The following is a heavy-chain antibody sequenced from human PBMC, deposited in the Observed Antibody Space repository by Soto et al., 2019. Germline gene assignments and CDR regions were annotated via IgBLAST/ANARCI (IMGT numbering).Heavy chain of an antibody. V-gene: IGHV4-30-4*01. D-gene: IGHD4-17*01. CDR1: GGSISSGDYY. Sequence: QVQLQESGPGLVKPSQTLSLTCTVSGGSISSGDYYWSWIRQPPGKGLEWIGYIYYSGSTYYNPSLKSRVTISVDTSKNQFSLKLSSVTAAYTAVYYCARDGNGDYRLDAFDIWGQGTMVTVSS. J-gene: IGHJ3*02. CDR2: IYYSGST. CDR3: ARDGNGDYRLDAFDI.